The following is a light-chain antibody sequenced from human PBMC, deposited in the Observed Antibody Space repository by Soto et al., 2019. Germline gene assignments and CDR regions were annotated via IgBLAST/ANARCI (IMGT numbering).Light chain of an antibody. CDR2: DVR. CDR3: SSYTSSNTLV. J-gene: IGLJ1*01. CDR1: SSDVGYYNY. V-gene: IGLV2-14*03. Sequence: QSALTQPASVSGSPGQSITISCTGTSSDVGYYNYVSWYQQHPGKAPKLMIYDVRYRPSGVSDRFSGSKSGNTASLTLSGLQAEDEADYYCSSYTSSNTLVFGTGTKVTVL.